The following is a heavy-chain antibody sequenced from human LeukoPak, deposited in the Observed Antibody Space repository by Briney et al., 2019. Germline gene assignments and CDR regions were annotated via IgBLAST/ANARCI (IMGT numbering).Heavy chain of an antibody. D-gene: IGHD3-3*01. CDR3: ARDRPAAYYDFWSGPFPAVNWFDP. CDR2: INWNGGST. Sequence: PGGSLRLSCAASGFTFDDYGMSWVRQAPGKGLEWVCGINWNGGSTGYADSVKGRFTISRDNAKNSLYLQMNSLRAEDTALYYCARDRPAAYYDFWSGPFPAVNWFDPWGQGTLVTVSS. CDR1: GFTFDDYG. J-gene: IGHJ5*02. V-gene: IGHV3-20*04.